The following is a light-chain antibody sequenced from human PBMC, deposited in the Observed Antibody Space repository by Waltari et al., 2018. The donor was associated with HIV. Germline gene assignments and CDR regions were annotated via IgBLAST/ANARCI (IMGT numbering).Light chain of an antibody. CDR2: EVS. CDR3: ATWDDSLSGWV. CDR1: SSDVGDYNY. J-gene: IGLJ3*02. V-gene: IGLV2-14*01. Sequence: QSALTQPASVSGSPGQSITISCTGTSSDVGDYNYVSWYQQHPGKAPKLMIYEVSNRPSGVSNRFSGSKSGNTASLAISGLQSEDEADYYCATWDDSLSGWVFGGGTKLTVL.